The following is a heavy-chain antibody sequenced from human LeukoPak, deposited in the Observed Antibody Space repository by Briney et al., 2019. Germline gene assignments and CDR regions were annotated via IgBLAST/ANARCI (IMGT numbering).Heavy chain of an antibody. Sequence: GGSLRLSCAASGFTFSSYSMNWVRQAPGKGLEWVAVISYDGSNKYYADSVKGRFTISRDNSKNTLYLQMNSLRAEDTAVYYCAKSVYGYCSGGSCYSLDYWGQGTLVTVSS. V-gene: IGHV3-30*18. CDR3: AKSVYGYCSGGSCYSLDY. CDR2: ISYDGSNK. J-gene: IGHJ4*02. D-gene: IGHD2-15*01. CDR1: GFTFSSYS.